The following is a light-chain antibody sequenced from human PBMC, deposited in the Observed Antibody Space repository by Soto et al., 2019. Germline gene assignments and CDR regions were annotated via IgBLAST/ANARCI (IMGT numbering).Light chain of an antibody. J-gene: IGKJ2*01. V-gene: IGKV1-33*01. Sequence: DIQMTQSPSSLSASVGDRVTITCQASHDISNNLNWYQQKPGKAPKLLIYDTSTLETGVPSRFSGSGSGTDFTFTISSLQPEDFATYYCQQYDNLPYTFGQGTKLEIK. CDR1: HDISNN. CDR2: DTS. CDR3: QQYDNLPYT.